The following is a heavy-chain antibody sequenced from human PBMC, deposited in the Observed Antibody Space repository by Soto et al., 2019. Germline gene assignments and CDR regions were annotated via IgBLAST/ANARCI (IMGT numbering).Heavy chain of an antibody. Sequence: EVQLVESGGGLVQPGGSLRLSCAASGFTLSSYNMNWVRQAPGKGLEWVAYISGSSDTIYYSESVKGRFTISRDNAKNSLYLQMDSLSDEDTAVYYCARDHGGSTWFVAIYYYSGVDVWGQGTTVTVSS. V-gene: IGHV3-48*02. CDR1: GFTLSSYN. D-gene: IGHD6-13*01. J-gene: IGHJ6*02. CDR3: ARDHGGSTWFVAIYYYSGVDV. CDR2: ISGSSDTI.